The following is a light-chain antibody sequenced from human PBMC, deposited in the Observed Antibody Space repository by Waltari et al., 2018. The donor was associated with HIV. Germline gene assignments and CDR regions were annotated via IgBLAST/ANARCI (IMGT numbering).Light chain of an antibody. CDR2: GAS. CDR3: QQYVSSQT. Sequence: ENVLPHSPGTLSLSPGERATLSCRASQSVISNYFAWYQQKPGQPPRLLIYGASARATGIPDRFSGSGSGTDFTLTISRLEPEDSAVYYCQQYVSSQTFGQGTKVEIK. CDR1: QSVISNY. J-gene: IGKJ1*01. V-gene: IGKV3-20*01.